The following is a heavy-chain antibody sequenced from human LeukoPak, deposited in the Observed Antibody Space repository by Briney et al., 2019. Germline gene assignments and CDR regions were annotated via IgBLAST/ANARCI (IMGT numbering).Heavy chain of an antibody. CDR2: IYYSGST. CDR3: ARASPYYYDSSGYYSAFDI. Sequence: SETLSLTCTVSGGSISSYYWSWLRQPPGKGLEWIGYIYYSGSTNYNPSLKSRVTISVDTSKNQFSLKLSSVTAADTAVYYCARASPYYYDSSGYYSAFDIWGQGTMVTVSS. CDR1: GGSISSYY. D-gene: IGHD3-22*01. V-gene: IGHV4-59*01. J-gene: IGHJ3*02.